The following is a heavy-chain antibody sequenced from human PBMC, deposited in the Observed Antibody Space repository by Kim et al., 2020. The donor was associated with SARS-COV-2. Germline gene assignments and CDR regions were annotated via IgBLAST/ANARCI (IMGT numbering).Heavy chain of an antibody. CDR2: INHSGST. J-gene: IGHJ5*02. V-gene: IGHV4-34*01. CDR3: ARGIVVVPAARLSSLDP. D-gene: IGHD2-2*01. CDR1: GGSFSGYY. Sequence: SETLSLTCAVYGGSFSGYYWSWIRQPPGKGLEWIGEINHSGSTNYNPSLKSRVTISVDTSKNQFSLKLSSVTAADTAVYYCARGIVVVPAARLSSLDPWGQGTLVTVSS.